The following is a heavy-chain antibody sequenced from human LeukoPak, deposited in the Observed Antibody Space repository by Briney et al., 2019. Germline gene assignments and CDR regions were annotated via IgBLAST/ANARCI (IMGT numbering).Heavy chain of an antibody. D-gene: IGHD6-6*01. CDR2: IYYNGNI. Sequence: SETLSLTCSVSGDSIGSSSYYWGWLRQPPGKGLEWIGSIYYNGNIYYNPSLKSRVTISVDTSKNQVSLKLSSVTAADTAVYYCARRGSTSSDFYFDYWGQGTLVTVSS. V-gene: IGHV4-39*01. CDR1: GDSIGSSSYY. J-gene: IGHJ4*02. CDR3: ARRGSTSSDFYFDY.